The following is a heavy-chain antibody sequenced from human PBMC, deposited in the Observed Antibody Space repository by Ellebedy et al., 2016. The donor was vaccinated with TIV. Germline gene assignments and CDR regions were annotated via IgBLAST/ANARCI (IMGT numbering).Heavy chain of an antibody. CDR3: ARGRQQQQLLWDWFHP. CDR1: GGIFSTYA. CDR2: IIPIFGSA. J-gene: IGHJ5*02. V-gene: IGHV1-69*13. Sequence: AASVKVSCKASGGIFSTYAISWLRQVSGQGPEWMGGIIPIFGSANYAQRFQGRSTVTADESTTTGYMELNRLTPDDTAMYFCARGRQQQQLLWDWFHPWGQGTLVIVSS. D-gene: IGHD1-26*01.